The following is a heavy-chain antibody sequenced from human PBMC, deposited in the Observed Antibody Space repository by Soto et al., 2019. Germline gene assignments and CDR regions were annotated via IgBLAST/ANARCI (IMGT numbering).Heavy chain of an antibody. CDR3: ARVPIVVVPAAEGYYYYGMDV. CDR2: IYYSGST. CDR1: GGSISSYY. J-gene: IGHJ6*02. V-gene: IGHV4-59*01. D-gene: IGHD2-2*01. Sequence: KPSETLSLTCTVSGGSISSYYWSWIRQPPGKGLEWIGYIYYSGSTNYNPSLKSRVTISVDTSKNQFSLKLSSVTAADTAVYYCARVPIVVVPAAEGYYYYGMDVWGQGTTVTVSS.